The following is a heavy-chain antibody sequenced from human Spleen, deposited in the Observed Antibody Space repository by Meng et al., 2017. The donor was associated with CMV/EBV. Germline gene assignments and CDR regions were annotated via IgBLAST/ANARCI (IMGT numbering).Heavy chain of an antibody. J-gene: IGHJ6*02. CDR3: AKERGAYDFWNGNFHGMDA. CDR1: GFIFGTYG. Sequence: GESLKISCAASGFIFGTYGMHWVRQAPDKGLEWVALIWYDGSNAYYEDSVKGRFTISRDNSKNTLFRQMNSLRAEDTAIYYCAKERGAYDFWNGNFHGMDAWGQGTTVTVSS. CDR2: IWYDGSNA. V-gene: IGHV3-33*03. D-gene: IGHD3-3*01.